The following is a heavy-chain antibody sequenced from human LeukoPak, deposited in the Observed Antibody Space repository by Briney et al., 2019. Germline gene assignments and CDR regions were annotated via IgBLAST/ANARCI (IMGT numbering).Heavy chain of an antibody. CDR3: ARDALVVGSYYSRYFDY. V-gene: IGHV3-13*01. J-gene: IGHJ4*02. CDR1: GFTFSSYD. CDR2: IGTAGDT. Sequence: PGGSLRLSCAASGFTFSSYDMHWVRQATGKGLEWVSAIGTAGDTYYPDSVKGRFTISRDNAKNSLYLQMNSLRAEDTAVYYCARDALVVGSYYSRYFDYWGQGTLVTVSS. D-gene: IGHD1-26*01.